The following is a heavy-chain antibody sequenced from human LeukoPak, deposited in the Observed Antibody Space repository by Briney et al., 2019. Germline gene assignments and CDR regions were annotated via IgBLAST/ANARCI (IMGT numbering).Heavy chain of an antibody. CDR3: AKDGGSNWLRAFDI. V-gene: IGHV3-30*02. CDR1: GFTFSSYG. CDR2: IRYDGSYK. Sequence: GGSLRLSCAASGFTFSSYGMHWVRQAPGKGLEWVAFIRYDGSYKYYADSVKGRFTISRDNSKNTLYLQMNSLRAEDTAVYYCAKDGGSNWLRAFDIWGQGTMVTVSS. J-gene: IGHJ3*02. D-gene: IGHD6-13*01.